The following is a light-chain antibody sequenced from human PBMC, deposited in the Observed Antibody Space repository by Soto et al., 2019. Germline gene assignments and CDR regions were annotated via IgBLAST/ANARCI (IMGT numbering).Light chain of an antibody. CDR2: GAS. Sequence: EIVLTQSPGTLSLSPGQRATLSCRASQSVSNSYLAWYQQKPGQAPRLLISGASSSAAGIPDRFSGSGSGTEFTITISRLEPEDFAVYYCHQYGNSPLLTFGGGNKVQI. CDR1: QSVSNSY. J-gene: IGKJ4*01. V-gene: IGKV3-20*01. CDR3: HQYGNSPLLT.